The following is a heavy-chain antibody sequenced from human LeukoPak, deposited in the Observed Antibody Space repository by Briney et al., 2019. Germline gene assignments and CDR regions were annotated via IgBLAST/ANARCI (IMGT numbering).Heavy chain of an antibody. Sequence: GESLRLSCVASGFTFSSYAMSWVRQAPGKGLEWVAAISVSGGTTYYVDSVRGRFTISRDNSKNTLYLQMNSLRAEDTAIYSCARDIRGSGNYGWFDPWGQGTLVTVSS. CDR1: GFTFSSYA. D-gene: IGHD3-10*01. CDR2: ISVSGGTT. V-gene: IGHV3-23*01. CDR3: ARDIRGSGNYGWFDP. J-gene: IGHJ5*02.